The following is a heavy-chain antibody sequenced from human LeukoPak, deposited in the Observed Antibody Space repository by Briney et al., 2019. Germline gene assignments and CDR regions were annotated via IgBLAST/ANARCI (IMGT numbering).Heavy chain of an antibody. CDR3: ARLTAAVHLGAFDL. CDR2: IHTSGSN. J-gene: IGHJ3*01. V-gene: IGHV4-4*09. CDR1: GVSISPYR. D-gene: IGHD3-3*01. Sequence: PSETLSLTCAVSGVSISPYRWAWIRQPPGKGLEWIGYIHTSGSNNQYPSLKSRVTISVDKSKNHFSLRLTSVTAADTAVYYCARLTAAVHLGAFDLWGQGTMVTVSS.